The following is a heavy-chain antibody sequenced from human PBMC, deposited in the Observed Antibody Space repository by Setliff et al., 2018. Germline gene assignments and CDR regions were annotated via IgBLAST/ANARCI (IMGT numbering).Heavy chain of an antibody. CDR1: GGSISSYY. CDR2: IYYSGST. D-gene: IGHD2-15*01. Sequence: SETLSLTCTVSGGSISSYYWSWIRQPPGKGLEWIGYIYYSGSTYYNPSLESRVTISVDTSKSEFSLRLNSVTAADSAVYYCARHGGWYFDLWGRGTLVTVSS. V-gene: IGHV4-59*08. CDR3: ARHGGWYFDL. J-gene: IGHJ2*01.